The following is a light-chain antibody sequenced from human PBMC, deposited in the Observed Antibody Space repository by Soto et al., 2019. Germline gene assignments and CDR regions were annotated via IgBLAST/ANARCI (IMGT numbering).Light chain of an antibody. CDR2: GAS. V-gene: IGKV3D-20*02. Sequence: EIVFTQSPGTLSLSPGEGATLSCRASQSVSSRFLAWYQQKPGQAPRLLMYGASSRATGIPDRFSGTGSGTDFTLTISSLEPEDFAVYYCQQRSNSITFGQGTRLEIK. CDR3: QQRSNSIT. CDR1: QSVSSRF. J-gene: IGKJ5*01.